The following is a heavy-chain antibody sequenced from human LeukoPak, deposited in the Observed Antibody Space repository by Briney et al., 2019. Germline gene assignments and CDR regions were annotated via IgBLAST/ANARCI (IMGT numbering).Heavy chain of an antibody. J-gene: IGHJ4*02. Sequence: SETLSLTCAVYGGSFSGYYWSWIRQPPGKGLEWIGYIYYSGSTNYNPSLKSRVTISVDTSKNQFSLKLSSVTAADTAVYYCARGMAVAYYWGQGTLVTVSS. CDR2: IYYSGST. V-gene: IGHV4-59*01. CDR1: GGSFSGYY. CDR3: ARGMAVAYY. D-gene: IGHD6-19*01.